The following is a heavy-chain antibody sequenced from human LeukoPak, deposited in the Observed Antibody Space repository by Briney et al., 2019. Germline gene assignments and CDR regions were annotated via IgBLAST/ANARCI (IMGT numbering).Heavy chain of an antibody. CDR1: GYTFTSYG. J-gene: IGHJ6*02. D-gene: IGHD6-19*01. CDR3: ASSADDAGKQWLPYYYYGMDV. Sequence: LWASVKVSCKASGYTFTSYGISWVRQAPGQGLEWLGWISAYKSNTKCAQKIQDRVTMTTDTSTSTAYMELRSLRADDTAVYYCASSADDAGKQWLPYYYYGMDVWGQGTTVTVSS. CDR2: ISAYKSNT. V-gene: IGHV1-18*01.